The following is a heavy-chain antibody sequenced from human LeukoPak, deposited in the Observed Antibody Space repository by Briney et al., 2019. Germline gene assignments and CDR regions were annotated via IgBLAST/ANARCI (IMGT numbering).Heavy chain of an antibody. V-gene: IGHV4-31*03. CDR2: IYYSGST. CDR1: GGSISSGGYY. J-gene: IGHJ4*02. Sequence: PSETLSLTCTVSGGSISSGGYYWSWIRQHPGKGLEWIGYIYYSGSTYYNPSLKSRVTISVDTSKNQFSLKLSSVTAADTAVYYCARVRVGGIITMIANWGQGTLVTVSS. D-gene: IGHD3-22*01. CDR3: ARVRVGGIITMIAN.